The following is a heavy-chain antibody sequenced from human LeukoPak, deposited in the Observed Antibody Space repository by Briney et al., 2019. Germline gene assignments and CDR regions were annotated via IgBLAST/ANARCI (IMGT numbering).Heavy chain of an antibody. Sequence: SVTVSCKASGGTFSIYAISWVRQAPGQGLERMGGSIPIFGTANYEQKFQGRVTITTDESTSTAYMELSSLRSEDTAVYYCARETVVVPAAMVDDAFDIWGQGTMVTVSS. CDR2: SIPIFGTA. V-gene: IGHV1-69*05. CDR3: ARETVVVPAAMVDDAFDI. CDR1: GGTFSIYA. D-gene: IGHD2-2*01. J-gene: IGHJ3*02.